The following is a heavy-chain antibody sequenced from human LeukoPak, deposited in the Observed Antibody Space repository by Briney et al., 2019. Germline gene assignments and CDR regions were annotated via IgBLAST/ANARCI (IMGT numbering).Heavy chain of an antibody. CDR3: ARAALGAVAGNYFDY. J-gene: IGHJ4*02. D-gene: IGHD6-19*01. CDR1: GYTFTGYY. Sequence: ASVKVSCKASGYTFTGYYMHWVRQAPGQGLEWMGWINPNSGGTNYAQKFQGRVTMTRDTSISTAYMELSRLRSDDTAVYYCARAALGAVAGNYFDYWGQGTLVTVSS. V-gene: IGHV1-2*02. CDR2: INPNSGGT.